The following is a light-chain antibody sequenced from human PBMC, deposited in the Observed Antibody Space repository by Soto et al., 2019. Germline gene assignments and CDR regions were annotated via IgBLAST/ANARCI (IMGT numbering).Light chain of an antibody. CDR3: QAWDNSLV. V-gene: IGLV3-1*01. CDR2: QDS. J-gene: IGLJ2*01. CDR1: KLADKY. Sequence: SYELTQPPSVSVSPGQTASITCSGDKLADKYACWYQQKPGQSPVLVIYQDSKRPSGIPERFSGSNSGNTATLTISGTQAMDEADHYCQAWDNSLVFGGGTKLTVL.